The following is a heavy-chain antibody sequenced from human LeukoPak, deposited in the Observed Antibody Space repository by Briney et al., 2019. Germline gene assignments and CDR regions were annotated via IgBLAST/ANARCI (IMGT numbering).Heavy chain of an antibody. CDR2: IGVSGGST. D-gene: IGHD3-22*01. V-gene: IGHV3-23*01. J-gene: IGHJ4*02. Sequence: GGSLRLSCAASGFTFSGYAMTWVRQAPGKGLEWVSTIGVSGGSTFYADSVKGRFANSRDNSKNTLYLQMNSLRVEDTAVYYCAKGYYDSTGYPLRPSFDYWGQGTLVTVSS. CDR1: GFTFSGYA. CDR3: AKGYYDSTGYPLRPSFDY.